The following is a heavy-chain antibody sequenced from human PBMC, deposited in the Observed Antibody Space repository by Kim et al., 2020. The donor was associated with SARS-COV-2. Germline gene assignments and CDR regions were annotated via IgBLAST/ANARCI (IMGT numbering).Heavy chain of an antibody. CDR2: IYYSGST. CDR1: GGSISSSSYY. Sequence: SETLSLTCTVSGGSISSSSYYWGWIRQPPGKGLEWIGSIYYSGSTYYNPSLKSRVTISVDTSKNQFSLKLSSVTAADTAVYYCARDQSGGYDYGDYWGQGTLVTVSS. D-gene: IGHD5-12*01. V-gene: IGHV4-39*07. J-gene: IGHJ4*02. CDR3: ARDQSGGYDYGDY.